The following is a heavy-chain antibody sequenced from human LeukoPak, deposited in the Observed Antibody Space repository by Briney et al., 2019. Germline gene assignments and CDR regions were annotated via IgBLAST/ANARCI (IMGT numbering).Heavy chain of an antibody. CDR3: ARDITMVRGVNVGGI. V-gene: IGHV1-69*06. Sequence: GASVKVSCKASGGTFSSYAISWVRQAPGQGLEWMGGIIPIFGTANYAQKFQGRVTITADKSTSTAYMELSSLRSEDTAVYYCARDITMVRGVNVGGIWGQGTMVTVSS. CDR2: IIPIFGTA. CDR1: GGTFSSYA. D-gene: IGHD3-10*01. J-gene: IGHJ3*02.